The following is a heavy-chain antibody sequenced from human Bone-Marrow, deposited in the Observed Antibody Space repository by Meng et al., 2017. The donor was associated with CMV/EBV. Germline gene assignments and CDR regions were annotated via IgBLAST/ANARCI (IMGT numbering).Heavy chain of an antibody. D-gene: IGHD3-3*01. CDR1: GFTFDDYA. CDR2: ISSSATTI. J-gene: IGHJ4*02. V-gene: IGHV3-48*03. CDR3: ARDYDFWSAYDF. Sequence: GGSLRLSCAASGFTFDDYAMHWVRQAPGMGLDWVSYISSSATTIHYADSVKGRFTISRDNAKSSLYLQMNSLRAEDTGVYYCARDYDFWSAYDFWGQGTLVTVSS.